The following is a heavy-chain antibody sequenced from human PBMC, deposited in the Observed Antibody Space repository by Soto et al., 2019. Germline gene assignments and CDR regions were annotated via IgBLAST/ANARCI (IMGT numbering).Heavy chain of an antibody. CDR3: ARQASKQWLVTNGMDV. V-gene: IGHV4-39*01. CDR1: GGSISSSSYY. CDR2: IYYSGST. J-gene: IGHJ6*02. D-gene: IGHD6-19*01. Sequence: SETLSLTCTVSGGSISSSSYYWGWIRQPPGKGLEWIGSIYYSGSTYYNPSLKSRVTISVDTSKNQFSLKLSSVTAADTAVYYCARQASKQWLVTNGMDVWGQGTTVTVSS.